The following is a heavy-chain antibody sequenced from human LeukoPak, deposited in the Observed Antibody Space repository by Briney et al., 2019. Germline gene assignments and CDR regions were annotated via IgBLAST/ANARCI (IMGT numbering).Heavy chain of an antibody. CDR2: INPNSGGT. Sequence: ASVKVSCKASGYTFAGYYMHWVRQAPGQGLEWMGWINPNSGGTNYAQKLQGRVTMTRDTSISTAYMELSSLRSDDTAVYYCARDRGGYNYYYYYCMDVWGKGTTVTVSS. J-gene: IGHJ6*03. CDR3: ARDRGGYNYYYYYCMDV. D-gene: IGHD5-24*01. CDR1: GYTFAGYY. V-gene: IGHV1-2*02.